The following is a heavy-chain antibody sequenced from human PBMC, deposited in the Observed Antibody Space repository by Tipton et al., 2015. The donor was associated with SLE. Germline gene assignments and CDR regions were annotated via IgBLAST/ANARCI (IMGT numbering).Heavy chain of an antibody. Sequence: TLSLTCTVSGGSISGYHWSWLRQPPGKGLEWIGYISYTETTKYNPSLESRVIISLDTSKNQFSLKLSSVTAADTAVYYCARGSCSGGVCYIVYWGQGTLVTVSS. D-gene: IGHD2-8*02. V-gene: IGHV4-59*01. CDR3: ARGSCSGGVCYIVY. CDR1: GGSISGYH. CDR2: ISYTETT. J-gene: IGHJ4*02.